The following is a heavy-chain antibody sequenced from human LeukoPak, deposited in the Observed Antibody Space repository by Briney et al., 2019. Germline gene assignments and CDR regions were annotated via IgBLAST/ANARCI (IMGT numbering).Heavy chain of an antibody. CDR1: GFAFGSEA. D-gene: IGHD1-26*01. CDR2: ISGGGAT. Sequence: SGGSLRLSCAVSGFAFGSEAMSWVRQAPGKGLEWVSGISGGGATYSADSVKGRFTISRDNSKNTMYLQMKSLRVEDTALYYCARDGIGWFDPWGQGTLVTVSS. V-gene: IGHV3-23*01. CDR3: ARDGIGWFDP. J-gene: IGHJ5*02.